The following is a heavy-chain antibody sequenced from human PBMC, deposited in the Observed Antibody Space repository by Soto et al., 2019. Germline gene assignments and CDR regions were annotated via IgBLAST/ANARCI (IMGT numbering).Heavy chain of an antibody. CDR1: GGSISSGGYS. V-gene: IGHV4-30-2*02. J-gene: IGHJ6*02. D-gene: IGHD2-2*02. CDR2: IYHSGST. Sequence: SETLSLTCAVSGGSISSGGYSWSWIRQPPGKGLEWIGYIYHSGSTNYNPSLKSRVTISVDTSKNQFSLKLSSVTAADTAVYYCASVTRTCISTSCYRYYYGMDVWGQGTTVTVSS. CDR3: ASVTRTCISTSCYRYYYGMDV.